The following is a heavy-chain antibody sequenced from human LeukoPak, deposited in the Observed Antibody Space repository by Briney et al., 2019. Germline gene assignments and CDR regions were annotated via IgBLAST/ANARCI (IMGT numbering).Heavy chain of an antibody. Sequence: SETLSLTCTVSGGSISRYYWSWIRQPPGKGLEWIGYIYTSGSTNYNPSLKSRVTISVDTSKNQFSLKLSSVTAADTAVYYCARHLEHAFDIWGQGTMVTVSS. J-gene: IGHJ3*02. CDR2: IYTSGST. CDR1: GGSISRYY. CDR3: ARHLEHAFDI. V-gene: IGHV4-4*09. D-gene: IGHD1-1*01.